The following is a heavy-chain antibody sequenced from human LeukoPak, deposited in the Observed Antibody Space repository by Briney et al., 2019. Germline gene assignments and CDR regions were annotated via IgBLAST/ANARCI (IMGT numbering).Heavy chain of an antibody. Sequence: SETLSLTCTVSGGSISSYYWSRIRQPPGKGLEWIGYIYYSGSTNYNPSLKSRVTISVDTSKNQFSLKLSSVTAADTAVYYCAREHYSSSWSFDYWGQGTLITVSS. J-gene: IGHJ4*02. V-gene: IGHV4-59*01. D-gene: IGHD6-13*01. CDR2: IYYSGST. CDR1: GGSISSYY. CDR3: AREHYSSSWSFDY.